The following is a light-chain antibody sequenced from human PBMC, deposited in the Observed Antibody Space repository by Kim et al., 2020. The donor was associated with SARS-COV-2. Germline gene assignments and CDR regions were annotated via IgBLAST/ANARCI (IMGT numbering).Light chain of an antibody. CDR3: QQYNSYSSS. CDR2: DAS. CDR1: QSISSW. V-gene: IGKV1-5*01. J-gene: IGKJ1*01. Sequence: ASVGDRVTITCRASQSISSWLAWYQQKPGKAPKLLIYDASSLESGVPSRFSGSGSGTEFTLTISSLQPDDFATYYCQQYNSYSSSFGQGTKVDIK.